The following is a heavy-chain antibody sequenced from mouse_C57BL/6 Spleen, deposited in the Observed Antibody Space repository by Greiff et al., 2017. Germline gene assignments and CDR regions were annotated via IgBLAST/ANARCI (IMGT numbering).Heavy chain of an antibody. CDR1: GFNIKDYY. V-gene: IGHV14-2*01. CDR2: IDPEDGET. D-gene: IGHD1-1*01. Sequence: DVKLQESGAELVKPGASVKLSCTASGFNIKDYYMHWVKQRTEQGLEWIGRIDPEDGETKYAPKFQGKATITADTSSNTAYLQLSSLTSEDTAVYYCASPLLLRYPAWFAYWGQGTLVTVSA. J-gene: IGHJ3*01. CDR3: ASPLLLRYPAWFAY.